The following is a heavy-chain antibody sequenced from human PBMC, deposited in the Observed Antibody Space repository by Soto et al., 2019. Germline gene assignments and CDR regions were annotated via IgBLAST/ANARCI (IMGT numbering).Heavy chain of an antibody. D-gene: IGHD3-22*01. V-gene: IGHV1-18*01. CDR1: GYTFTSYG. Sequence: ASVKVSCKASGYTFTSYGISGVRQAPGQGLEWMGWISAYNGNTNYAQKLQGRVTMTTDTSTSTAYMELRSLRSDDTAVYYCARVIGYYDSSGPFDYWGQGTLVTVSS. CDR2: ISAYNGNT. J-gene: IGHJ4*02. CDR3: ARVIGYYDSSGPFDY.